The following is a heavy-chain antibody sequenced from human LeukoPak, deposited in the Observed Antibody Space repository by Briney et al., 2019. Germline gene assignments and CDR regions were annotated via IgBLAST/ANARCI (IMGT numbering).Heavy chain of an antibody. D-gene: IGHD6-19*01. CDR3: AKDSGSGWYSSLDY. CDR1: GFTFSSYA. V-gene: IGHV3-30*04. Sequence: GALRLSCAASGFTFSSYAMHWVRQAPGKGLEWVAVISYDGSNKYYADSVKGRFTISRDNSKNTLYLQMNSLRAEDTAVYYCAKDSGSGWYSSLDYWGQGTLVTVSS. CDR2: ISYDGSNK. J-gene: IGHJ4*02.